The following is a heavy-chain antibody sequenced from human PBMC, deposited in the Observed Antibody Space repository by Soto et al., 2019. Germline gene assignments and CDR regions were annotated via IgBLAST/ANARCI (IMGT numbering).Heavy chain of an antibody. CDR3: ARQWSSSSPNFYYYYYMDV. CDR2: IYYSGST. J-gene: IGHJ6*03. Sequence: PSETLSLTCTVSGGSISSYYWSWIRQPPGKGLEWIGYIYYSGSTNYNPSLKSRVTISVDTSKNQFSLKLSSVTAADTAVYYCARQWSSSSPNFYYYYYMDVWGKGTTVTVSS. D-gene: IGHD6-6*01. CDR1: GGSISSYY. V-gene: IGHV4-59*08.